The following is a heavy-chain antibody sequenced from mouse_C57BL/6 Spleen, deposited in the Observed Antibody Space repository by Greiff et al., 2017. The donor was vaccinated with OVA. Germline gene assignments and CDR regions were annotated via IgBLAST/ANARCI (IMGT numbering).Heavy chain of an antibody. V-gene: IGHV1-5*01. Sequence: EVKVEESGTVLARPGASVKMSCKTSGYTFTSYWMHWVKQRPGQGLEWIGAIYPGNSDTSYNQKFKGKAKLTAVTSASTAYMELSSLTNEDSAVYYCHYGYDGDWYFDVWGTGTTVTVSS. CDR2: IYPGNSDT. CDR1: GYTFTSYW. D-gene: IGHD2-2*01. CDR3: HYGYDGDWYFDV. J-gene: IGHJ1*03.